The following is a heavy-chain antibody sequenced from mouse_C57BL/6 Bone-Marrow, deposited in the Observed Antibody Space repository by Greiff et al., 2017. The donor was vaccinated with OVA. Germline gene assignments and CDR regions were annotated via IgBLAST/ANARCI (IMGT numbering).Heavy chain of an antibody. CDR1: GFTFSDYG. CDR3: ASYYGRRKRDWFAY. J-gene: IGHJ3*01. CDR2: ISSGSSTI. V-gene: IGHV5-17*01. Sequence: EVKLMESGGGLVKPGGSLKLSCAASGFTFSDYGMHWVRQAPEKGLEWVAYISSGSSTISYADTVKGRFTISRDNAKNTLFLQMTSLRSEDTAMYYCASYYGRRKRDWFAYWGQGTLVTVSA. D-gene: IGHD2-1*01.